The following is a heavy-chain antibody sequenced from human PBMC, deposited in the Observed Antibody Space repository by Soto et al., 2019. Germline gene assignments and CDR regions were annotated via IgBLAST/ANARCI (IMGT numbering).Heavy chain of an antibody. J-gene: IGHJ5*02. CDR2: IYTSGST. D-gene: IGHD6-6*01. CDR3: ATLQREWYSSSSGLGWFDP. Sequence: LSLTCTVSGGSIGSYYWSWIRQPAGKGLEWIGRIYTSGSTNYNPSLKSRVTMSVDTSKNQFSLKLSSVTAADTAVYYCATLQREWYSSSSGLGWFDPWGQGTLVTVSS. V-gene: IGHV4-4*07. CDR1: GGSIGSYY.